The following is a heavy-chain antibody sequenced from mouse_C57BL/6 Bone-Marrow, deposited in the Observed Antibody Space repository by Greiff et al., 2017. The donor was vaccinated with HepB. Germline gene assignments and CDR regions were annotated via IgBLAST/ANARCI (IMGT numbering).Heavy chain of an antibody. CDR3: ARSPQLGRVYFDV. CDR1: GFTFSSYG. V-gene: IGHV5-6*01. D-gene: IGHD4-1*02. J-gene: IGHJ1*03. CDR2: ISSGGSYT. Sequence: EVQGVESGGDLVKPGGSLKLSCAASGFTFSSYGMSWVRQTPDKRLEWVATISSGGSYTYYPDSVKGRFTISRDNAKNTLYLQMSSLKSEDTAMYYCARSPQLGRVYFDVWGTGTTVTVSS.